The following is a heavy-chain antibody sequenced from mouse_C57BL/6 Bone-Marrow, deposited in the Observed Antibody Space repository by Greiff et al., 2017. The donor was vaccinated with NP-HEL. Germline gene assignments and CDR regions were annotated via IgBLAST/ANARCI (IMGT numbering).Heavy chain of an antibody. CDR1: GYTFTDHT. Sequence: QVQLQQSDAELVKPGASVKISCKVSGYTFTDHTIHWMKQRPEQGLEWIGYIYPRDGSTKYHEKFKGKATLTADKSSSTAYMQLNSLTSEDSAVYFCARSYDYDGGYYAMDYWGQGTSVTVSS. CDR3: ARSYDYDGGYYAMDY. D-gene: IGHD2-4*01. J-gene: IGHJ4*01. CDR2: IYPRDGST. V-gene: IGHV1-78*01.